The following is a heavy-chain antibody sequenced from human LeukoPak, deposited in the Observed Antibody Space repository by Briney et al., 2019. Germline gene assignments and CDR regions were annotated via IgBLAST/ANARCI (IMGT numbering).Heavy chain of an antibody. J-gene: IGHJ4*02. CDR1: GFTFSSYG. V-gene: IGHV3-30*02. D-gene: IGHD6-13*01. Sequence: GRSLRLSCAASGFTFSSYGMHWVRQAPGKGLEWVAFIRYDGSNKYYADSVKGRFTISRDNSKNTLYLQMNSLRAEDTAVYYCAKGGSSSWYGYFDYWGQGTLVTVSS. CDR2: IRYDGSNK. CDR3: AKGGSSSWYGYFDY.